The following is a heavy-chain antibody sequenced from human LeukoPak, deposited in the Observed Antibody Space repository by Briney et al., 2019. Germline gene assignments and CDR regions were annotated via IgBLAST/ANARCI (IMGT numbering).Heavy chain of an antibody. CDR1: GGSISSSSYY. D-gene: IGHD3-16*01. CDR3: ASPGYDYVWGSYSYAVY. CDR2: IYYSGST. Sequence: SETLSLTCTVSGGSISSSSYYWGWIRQPPGKGLEWFGSIYYSGSTYYNPSLKSRVTISVDTSKNQFSLKLSSVTAADTGVYYCASPGYDYVWGSYSYAVYWGQGTLVTVSS. J-gene: IGHJ4*02. V-gene: IGHV4-39*01.